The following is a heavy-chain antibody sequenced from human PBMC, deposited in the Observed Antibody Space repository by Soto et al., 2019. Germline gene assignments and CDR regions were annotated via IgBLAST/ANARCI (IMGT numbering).Heavy chain of an antibody. D-gene: IGHD3-3*01. CDR3: AGFWSGYYVPEFGYYYYGMDV. V-gene: IGHV4-61*03. CDR1: GGSVSSGSYY. CDR2: IYYSGST. J-gene: IGHJ6*02. Sequence: PSETLSLTCTVSGGSVSSGSYYWSWIRQPPGKGLEWIGYIYYSGSTNYNPSLKSRVTISVDTAKNHFSLNLSSVTAADTAVYYCAGFWSGYYVPEFGYYYYGMDVWGQGTTVTVSS.